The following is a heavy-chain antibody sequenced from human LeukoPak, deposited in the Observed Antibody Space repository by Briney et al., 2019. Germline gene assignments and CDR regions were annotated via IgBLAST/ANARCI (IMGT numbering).Heavy chain of an antibody. CDR2: VNHSGST. J-gene: IGHJ6*02. CDR1: GGSFSGYY. V-gene: IGHV4-34*01. Sequence: PSETLSLTCAVYGGSFSGYYWSWIRQPPGKGLEWIGEVNHSGSTNYNPSLKSRVTISVDTSKNQFSLKLSSVTAADTAVYYCARREIAARPHYYGMDVWGQGTTVTVSS. D-gene: IGHD6-6*01. CDR3: ARREIAARPHYYGMDV.